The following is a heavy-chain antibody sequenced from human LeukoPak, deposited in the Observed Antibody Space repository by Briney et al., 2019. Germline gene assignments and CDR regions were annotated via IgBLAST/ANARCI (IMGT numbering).Heavy chain of an antibody. CDR2: IIPIFGTA. CDR3: ARGPYDSSGYPTAFDY. J-gene: IGHJ4*02. Sequence: SVKVSCKASGGTFSSYAISWVRQAPGQRLEWMGGIIPIFGTANYAQKFQGRVTITTDESTSTAYMELSSLRSEDTAVYYCARGPYDSSGYPTAFDYWGQGTLVTVSS. D-gene: IGHD3-22*01. V-gene: IGHV1-69*05. CDR1: GGTFSSYA.